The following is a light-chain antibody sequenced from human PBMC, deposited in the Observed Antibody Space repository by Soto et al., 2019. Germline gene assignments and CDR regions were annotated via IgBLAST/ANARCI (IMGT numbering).Light chain of an antibody. J-gene: IGKJ1*01. V-gene: IGKV3-20*01. CDR3: QQYASSPRT. CDR1: QSVSSSY. CDR2: GAS. Sequence: EIALTQSPGTLSLSPGERATLSCRASQSVSSSYLAWYQQKPGQAPRLLIYGASSRATGIPDRFSGSGSGTDFTLTISRLEPEDFAVYYCQQYASSPRTFGQGTKV.